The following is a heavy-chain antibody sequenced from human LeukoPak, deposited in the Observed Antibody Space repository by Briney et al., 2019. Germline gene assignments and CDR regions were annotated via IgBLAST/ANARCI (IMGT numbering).Heavy chain of an antibody. CDR1: GLTFSRCA. CDR3: ATGVTSDSYLFNSYLFNY. Sequence: GRSLRLSCAASGLTFSRCAMHWVRQATGKGLEWVAVILSDGSNKYYADSVKGRFTISRDNSKDTLYLQMNSLRAEDTAVYYCATGVTSDSYLFNSYLFNYWGQGTLVTVSS. D-gene: IGHD4-23*01. V-gene: IGHV3-33*01. CDR2: ILSDGSNK. J-gene: IGHJ4*02.